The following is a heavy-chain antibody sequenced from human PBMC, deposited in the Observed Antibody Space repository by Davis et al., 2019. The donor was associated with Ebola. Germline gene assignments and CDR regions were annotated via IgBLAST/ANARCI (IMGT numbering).Heavy chain of an antibody. CDR3: ARERYYYDSSGLLLGDAFDI. Sequence: PSETLSLTCTVSGGSISSYYWSWIRQPPGKGLEWIGYIYYSGSTNYNPSLKSRVTISVDTSKNQFSLKLSSVTAADTAVYYCARERYYYDSSGLLLGDAFDIWGQGTMVTVSS. D-gene: IGHD3-22*01. J-gene: IGHJ3*02. V-gene: IGHV4-59*01. CDR2: IYYSGST. CDR1: GGSISSYY.